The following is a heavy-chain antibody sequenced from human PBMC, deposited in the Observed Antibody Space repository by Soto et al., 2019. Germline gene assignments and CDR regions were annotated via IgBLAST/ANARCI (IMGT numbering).Heavy chain of an antibody. J-gene: IGHJ4*02. D-gene: IGHD3-10*01. CDR1: GGTFSSYT. V-gene: IGHV1-69*02. CDR2: IIPILGIA. Sequence: ASVKVSCKASGGTFSSYTISWVRQAPGQGLEWMGRIIPILGIANYGQKFQGRVTITADKSTSTAYMELSSLRSEDTAVYYCARSYYYGSGSYSYFDYWGQGTLVTVSS. CDR3: ARSYYYGSGSYSYFDY.